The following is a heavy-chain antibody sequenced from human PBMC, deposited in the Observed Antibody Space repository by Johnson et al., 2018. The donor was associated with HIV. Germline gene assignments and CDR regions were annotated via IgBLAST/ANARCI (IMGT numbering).Heavy chain of an antibody. D-gene: IGHD3-10*01. Sequence: VQLVESGGGVVQPGRSLRLSCAASGFTFSSYGMHWVRQAPGKGLEWVAVIWYDGSNKYYADSVKGRFTISRDNSKNTLYLQMNSLRAGDSAVYYCARVGGSWMLDAFDIWGQGTVVTVSS. CDR1: GFTFSSYG. V-gene: IGHV3-30*19. CDR3: ARVGGSWMLDAFDI. CDR2: IWYDGSNK. J-gene: IGHJ3*02.